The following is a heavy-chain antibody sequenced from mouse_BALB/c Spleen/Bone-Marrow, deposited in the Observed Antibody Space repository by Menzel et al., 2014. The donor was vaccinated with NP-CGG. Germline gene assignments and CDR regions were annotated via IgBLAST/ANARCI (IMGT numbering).Heavy chain of an antibody. CDR3: ARGARSAMDY. CDR2: IYPGDGDT. CDR1: GYAFSTYW. J-gene: IGHJ4*01. V-gene: IGHV1-80*01. Sequence: VQVVESGAELVRPESSVKISCKASGYAFSTYWMIWVEQRPGQGLEWIGQIYPGDGDTNYNGKFKGKATLTADKSSSTAYMQLSSLTSEDSAVYFCARGARSAMDYWGQGTSVTVSS.